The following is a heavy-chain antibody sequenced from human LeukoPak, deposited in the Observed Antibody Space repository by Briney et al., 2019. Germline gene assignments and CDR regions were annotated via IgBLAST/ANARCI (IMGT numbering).Heavy chain of an antibody. CDR1: GFTFEDYA. Sequence: PGGSLRLSCAPSGFTFEDYAMQWLREAPGKGVEWVCLVTGGGGSPYSADSVKGRFTISRDNSKNSLYLQMNSLRTEDTALYYCAKDIAGQGVEAFDIWGQGTMVTVSS. CDR2: VTGGGGSP. J-gene: IGHJ3*02. D-gene: IGHD3-16*01. V-gene: IGHV3-43*02. CDR3: AKDIAGQGVEAFDI.